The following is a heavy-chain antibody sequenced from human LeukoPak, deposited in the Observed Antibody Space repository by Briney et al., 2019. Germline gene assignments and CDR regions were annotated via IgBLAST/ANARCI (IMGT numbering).Heavy chain of an antibody. J-gene: IGHJ4*02. CDR3: ARGLWYSRY. Sequence: GGSLRLSCAASGFSFSTFWMTWVRQAPGKGLEWVANIKADGSVKHSVDSMEGRFTISRDNAKNSLYLQMNSLRAEDTAVYYCARGLWYSRYWGQGALVTVSS. CDR2: IKADGSVK. V-gene: IGHV3-7*04. D-gene: IGHD1-1*01. CDR1: GFSFSTFW.